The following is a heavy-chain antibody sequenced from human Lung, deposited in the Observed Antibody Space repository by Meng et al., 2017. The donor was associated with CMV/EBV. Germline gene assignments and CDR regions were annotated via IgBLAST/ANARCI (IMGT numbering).Heavy chain of an antibody. J-gene: IGHJ4*02. Sequence: GGSXRLXCVGSGFPFSDYYMDWVRQAPGKGLEWVGRCRNKDNSNTKEYAASGKGRFTISRDDSESSLYLQMTSLKAEATAVYFCARVGSNTSNVDYWGQGXLVTVSS. D-gene: IGHD6-13*01. V-gene: IGHV3-72*01. CDR3: ARVGSNTSNVDY. CDR1: GFPFSDYY. CDR2: CRNKDNSNTK.